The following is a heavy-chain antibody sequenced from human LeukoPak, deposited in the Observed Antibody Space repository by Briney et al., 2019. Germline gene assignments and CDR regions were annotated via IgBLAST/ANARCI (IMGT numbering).Heavy chain of an antibody. CDR3: ARVGWMVKRNAFDI. CDR1: GYTFTGYY. V-gene: IGHV1-2*02. J-gene: IGHJ3*02. Sequence: ASVKVPCKASGYTFTGYYMHWVRQAPGQGLEWMGWINPNSGGTNYAQKFQGRVTMTRDTSISTAYMELSRLRSDDTAVYYCARVGWMVKRNAFDIWGQGTMVTVSS. D-gene: IGHD5-18*01. CDR2: INPNSGGT.